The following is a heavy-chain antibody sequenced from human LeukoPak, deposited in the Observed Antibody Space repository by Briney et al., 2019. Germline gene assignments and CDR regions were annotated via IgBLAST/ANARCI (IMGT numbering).Heavy chain of an antibody. Sequence: DGGNQYYTDSVKGRFTISRDNSKNTLYLQMNSLRAEDTAVYYCAKDPLDIVVVPAPRGVDYWGQGTLVTVSS. J-gene: IGHJ4*02. CDR3: AKDPLDIVVVPAPRGVDY. CDR2: DGGNQ. D-gene: IGHD2-2*03. V-gene: IGHV3-30*10.